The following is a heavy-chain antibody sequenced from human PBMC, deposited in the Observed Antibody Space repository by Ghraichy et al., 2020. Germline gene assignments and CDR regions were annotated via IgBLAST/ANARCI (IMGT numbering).Heavy chain of an antibody. CDR1: GYTFTSHY. J-gene: IGHJ4*02. V-gene: IGHV1-46*03. CDR3: AREASDSDY. CDR2: INPSGGYE. Sequence: ASVKVSCKASGYTFTSHYIHWVRQAPGQGLEWMGVINPSGGYESHAQKFQGRLTMIRDTSTSTIYMELSSLRSDDTAVYYCAREASDSDYWGQGTLVTVSS.